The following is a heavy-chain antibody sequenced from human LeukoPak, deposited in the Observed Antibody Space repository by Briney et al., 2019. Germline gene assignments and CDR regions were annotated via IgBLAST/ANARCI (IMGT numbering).Heavy chain of an antibody. D-gene: IGHD6-6*01. V-gene: IGHV3-21*04. Sequence: GGSLRLSCAASGFTFSSYSINWVRQAPGMGLQWVSSISSRSSYIYYADSVKGRFTISRDNAKNSLYLQMNSLRAEDTAVYYCARERAIASRRPYCFDYWGQGTLVTVSS. J-gene: IGHJ4*02. CDR3: ARERAIASRRPYCFDY. CDR1: GFTFSSYS. CDR2: ISSRSSYI.